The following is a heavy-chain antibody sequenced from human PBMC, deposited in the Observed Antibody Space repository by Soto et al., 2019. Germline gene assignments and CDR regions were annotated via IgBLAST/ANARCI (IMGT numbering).Heavy chain of an antibody. D-gene: IGHD5-12*01. CDR3: ARERRGGYADFEH. CDR2: ITSNGRSV. CDR1: GFTFSDYY. J-gene: IGHJ4*02. V-gene: IGHV3-11*01. Sequence: QVQLVESGGGLVKPGGSLRLSCAGSGFTFSDYYMSWLRQAPGKGLEWLSYITSNGRSVSYADSVKGRFTISRDNARDSVYLQIEGLRAEDTAVYYCARERRGGYADFEHWVQGTLVTVSS.